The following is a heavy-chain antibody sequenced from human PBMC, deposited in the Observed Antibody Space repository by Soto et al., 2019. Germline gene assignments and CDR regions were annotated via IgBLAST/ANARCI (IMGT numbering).Heavy chain of an antibody. CDR2: IYYSGST. J-gene: IGHJ6*03. Sequence: QVQLQESGPGLVKPSQTLSLTCTVSGGSISSGGYYWSWIRQHPGKGLEWIGYIYYSGSTYYNPSLKSRVTISVETSKNQFSLKLSSVTAADTAVYYCARENTYYDYIWGGDYYYYYYMDVWGKGTTVTVSS. CDR3: ARENTYYDYIWGGDYYYYYYMDV. V-gene: IGHV4-31*03. D-gene: IGHD3-16*01. CDR1: GGSISSGGYY.